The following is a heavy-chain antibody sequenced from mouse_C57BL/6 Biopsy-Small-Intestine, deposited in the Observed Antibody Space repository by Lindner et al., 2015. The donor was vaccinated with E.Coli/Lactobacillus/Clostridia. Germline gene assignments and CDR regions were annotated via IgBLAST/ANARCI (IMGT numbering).Heavy chain of an antibody. CDR1: GFSLTSYG. CDR2: IWGDGGT. CDR3: AREVLPMDY. V-gene: IGHV2-3*01. J-gene: IGHJ4*01. D-gene: IGHD1-1*01. Sequence: GLVAPSQSLSITCTVSGFSLTSYGVSWVRQPPGEGLEWLGVIWGDGGTHYHSALISRLSISKDNSKSQVFLKLNSLQTDDTATYYCAREVLPMDYWGQGTSVTVSS.